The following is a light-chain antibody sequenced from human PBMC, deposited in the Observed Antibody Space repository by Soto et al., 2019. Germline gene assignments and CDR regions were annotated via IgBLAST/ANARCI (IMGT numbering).Light chain of an antibody. CDR1: QSVAANY. V-gene: IGKV3-15*01. CDR3: QQFNNWPFT. J-gene: IGKJ2*01. Sequence: EVVLTQSPGTLSLSPGERATLSCRASQSVAANYLAWYQQKPGQAPRLLIYGASARATGIPARFSGSGSGTEFTLTISSLQSEDFGVYYCQQFNNWPFTFGQGTKVDIK. CDR2: GAS.